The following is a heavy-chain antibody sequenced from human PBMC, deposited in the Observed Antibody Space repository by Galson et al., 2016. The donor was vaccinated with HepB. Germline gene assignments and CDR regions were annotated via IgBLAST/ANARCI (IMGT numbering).Heavy chain of an antibody. Sequence: SLRLSCAASGFTFSSYAMSWVRQAPGKGLEWVSAISGSGGSTYYADPVEGRFTISRDNSKNTLYLQMNSLRAEDTAVYYCAKHLDFNWRAFDIWGQGTMVTVSS. CDR3: AKHLDFNWRAFDI. D-gene: IGHD1-20*01. CDR2: ISGSGGST. V-gene: IGHV3-23*01. J-gene: IGHJ3*02. CDR1: GFTFSSYA.